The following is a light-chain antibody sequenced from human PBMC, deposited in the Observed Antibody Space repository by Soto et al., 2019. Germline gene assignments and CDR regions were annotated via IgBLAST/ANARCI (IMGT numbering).Light chain of an antibody. Sequence: IQLTQSPSSLSASVGDRVTITCRASQDISSYLAWYQQKPGKAPNLLIFAASTLQSGVPSRFSGSGSGADFTLTISSLQPEDFATYYCQQFNSFPLTFGGGTKVEIK. CDR2: AAS. V-gene: IGKV1-9*01. CDR3: QQFNSFPLT. J-gene: IGKJ4*01. CDR1: QDISSY.